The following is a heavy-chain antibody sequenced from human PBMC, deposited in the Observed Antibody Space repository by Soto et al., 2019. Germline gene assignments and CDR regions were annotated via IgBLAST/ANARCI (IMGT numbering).Heavy chain of an antibody. Sequence: GGSLRLSCAASGFTFSSDPMSWDRQAPGKGLEWASAISGSGGSTYYADSVKGRFTISRDNSKNTLYLQMNSLRAEDTAVYYCAKGPDVAATDYFDYWGQGTLVTVSS. CDR2: ISGSGGST. V-gene: IGHV3-23*01. J-gene: IGHJ4*02. CDR1: GFTFSSDP. D-gene: IGHD2-15*01. CDR3: AKGPDVAATDYFDY.